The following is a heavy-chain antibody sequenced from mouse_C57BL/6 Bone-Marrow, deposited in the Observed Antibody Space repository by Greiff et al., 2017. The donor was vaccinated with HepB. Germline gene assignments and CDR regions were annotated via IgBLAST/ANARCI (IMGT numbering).Heavy chain of an antibody. V-gene: IGHV1-85*01. Sequence: QVQLQQSGPELVKPGASVKLSCKASGYTFTSYDINWVKQRPGQGLEWIGWIYPRAGSTKYNEKFKGKATLTVDTSSSTAYMELHSLTSEDSAVYFCARRKAYYSNLWYFDVWGTGTTVTVSS. CDR2: IYPRAGST. CDR1: GYTFTSYD. J-gene: IGHJ1*03. CDR3: ARRKAYYSNLWYFDV. D-gene: IGHD2-5*01.